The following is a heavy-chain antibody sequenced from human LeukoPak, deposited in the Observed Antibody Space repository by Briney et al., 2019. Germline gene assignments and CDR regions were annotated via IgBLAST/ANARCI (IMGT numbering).Heavy chain of an antibody. CDR2: TYYRSKWYN. Sequence: SQTLSLTCAISGDSVSSNSAAWNWIRQSPSRGLEWLGRTYYRSKWYNDYAVSVKSRITINPDTSKNQFSLQLNSVTPEDTAVYYCARVTTVAEYYYYYMDVWGKGTTVTVSS. V-gene: IGHV6-1*01. CDR3: ARVTTVAEYYYYYMDV. J-gene: IGHJ6*03. D-gene: IGHD4-23*01. CDR1: GDSVSSNSAA.